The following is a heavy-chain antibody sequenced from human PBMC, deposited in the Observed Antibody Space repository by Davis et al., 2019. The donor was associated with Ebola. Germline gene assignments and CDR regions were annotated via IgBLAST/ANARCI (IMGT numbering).Heavy chain of an antibody. D-gene: IGHD3-22*01. CDR3: ARAMNYYETRGYYFEDY. J-gene: IGHJ4*02. V-gene: IGHV1-69*13. Sequence: AASVKVSCKASGGTFSSYAISWVRQAPGQGLEWMGGIIPIFGTANYAQKFQGRVRITADESTSTAYMELSSLRFEDTAVYYCARAMNYYETRGYYFEDYWGQGTLVIVSS. CDR2: IIPIFGTA. CDR1: GGTFSSYA.